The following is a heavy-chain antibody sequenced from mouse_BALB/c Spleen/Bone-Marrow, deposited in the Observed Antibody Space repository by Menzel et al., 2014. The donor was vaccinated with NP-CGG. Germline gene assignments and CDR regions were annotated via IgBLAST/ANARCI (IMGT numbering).Heavy chain of an antibody. Sequence: DAKLVESGGGLVQPGGSLKLSCVASGFTFSSYGLSWVRQTPDKRLELVATINNNGGSTYYPDSVKGQFTISRDNAKNTLYLQMSSLKSEDTAMYYCARVYGWYFDVWGAGTTVTVSS. CDR3: ARVYGWYFDV. V-gene: IGHV5-6-3*01. CDR1: GFTFSSYG. CDR2: INNNGGST. D-gene: IGHD1-1*01. J-gene: IGHJ1*01.